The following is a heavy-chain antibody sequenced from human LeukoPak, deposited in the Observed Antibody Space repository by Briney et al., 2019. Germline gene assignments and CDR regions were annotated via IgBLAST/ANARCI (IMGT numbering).Heavy chain of an antibody. D-gene: IGHD1-26*01. V-gene: IGHV3-30-3*01. CDR1: GVTFRSFA. J-gene: IGHJ4*02. Sequence: PGGSLRLSCAASGVTFRSFAMHWVRQAPGHGLEWVAVISYAGSNKYYADSVKGRFTISRDNSKNTLYLQMNSLRAEDTAVYYCARGRVRGSYYGDYWGQRTLVTVSS. CDR3: ARGRVRGSYYGDY. CDR2: ISYAGSNK.